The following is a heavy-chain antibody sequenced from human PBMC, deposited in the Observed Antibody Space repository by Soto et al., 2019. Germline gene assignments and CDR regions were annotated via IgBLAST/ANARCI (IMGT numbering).Heavy chain of an antibody. V-gene: IGHV4-59*12. J-gene: IGHJ3*02. Sequence: QVQLQESGPGLVKPSETLSLTCTASGGSISSYYWSWIRQSPGKGLEWIGDIYYSGRTNYNPSLKSLVTISVDTSKNQFSLKLSSVTAADTAVYYCARTRGQWLDYAFDIWGQGTTVTVSS. CDR1: GGSISSYY. CDR3: ARTRGQWLDYAFDI. CDR2: IYYSGRT. D-gene: IGHD6-19*01.